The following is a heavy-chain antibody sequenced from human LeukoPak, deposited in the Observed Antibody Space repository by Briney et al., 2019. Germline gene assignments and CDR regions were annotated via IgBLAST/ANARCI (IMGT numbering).Heavy chain of an antibody. CDR1: GGSFSGYY. D-gene: IGHD3-22*01. CDR3: ASSSGYYGGLSYFDY. Sequence: SETLSLTCAVYGGSFSGYYWSWIRQPPGKGLEWIGEINHSGSTNYNPSLKSRVTILVDTSKNQFSLKLSSVTAADTAVYYCASSSGYYGGLSYFDYWGQGTLVTVSS. V-gene: IGHV4-34*01. J-gene: IGHJ4*02. CDR2: INHSGST.